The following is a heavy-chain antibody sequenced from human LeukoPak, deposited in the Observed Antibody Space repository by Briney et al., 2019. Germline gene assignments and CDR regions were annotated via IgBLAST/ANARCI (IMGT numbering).Heavy chain of an antibody. CDR2: IWYDGSNK. Sequence: GRSLRLSCAASGFTFSSYGMHWVRQAPGKGLEWVAVIWYDGSNKYYADSVKGRFTISRDNSKNTLYLQMNSLRAEDTAVYYCARASGLWFYYFDYWGQGTLVTVSS. CDR1: GFTFSSYG. D-gene: IGHD3-10*01. CDR3: ARASGLWFYYFDY. J-gene: IGHJ4*02. V-gene: IGHV3-33*01.